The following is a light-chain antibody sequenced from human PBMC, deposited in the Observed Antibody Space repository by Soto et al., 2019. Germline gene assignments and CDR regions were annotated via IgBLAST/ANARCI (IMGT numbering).Light chain of an antibody. CDR2: KAF. CDR1: QSISSW. J-gene: IGKJ1*01. V-gene: IGKV1-5*03. Sequence: DIQVTQSPSTLFASVKDRVTITCRASQSISSWLAWYQQKPGKAPKLLIYKAFSLESGDPSRFSGSGSGTEFTLTIRSLQPDDFATYYCHQYNSYSWTFGQGTKVDIK. CDR3: HQYNSYSWT.